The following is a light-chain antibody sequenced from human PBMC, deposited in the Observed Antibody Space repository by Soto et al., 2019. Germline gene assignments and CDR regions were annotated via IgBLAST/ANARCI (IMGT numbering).Light chain of an antibody. CDR3: SSYTSSSPYVV. J-gene: IGLJ2*01. V-gene: IGLV2-14*01. CDR1: SSDVGGYNY. Sequence: QSALTQPASVSGSPGQSITISCTGTSSDVGGYNYVSWYQQHPGKAPKLMIYDVSNRPSGVSNRFSGSKSGNTASLTISGLQVEDEADYYGSSYTSSSPYVVFGGGTKLTVL. CDR2: DVS.